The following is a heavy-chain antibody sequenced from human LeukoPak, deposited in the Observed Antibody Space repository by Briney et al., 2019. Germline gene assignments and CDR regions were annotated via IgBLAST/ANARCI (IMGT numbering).Heavy chain of an antibody. CDR2: IYYSGST. V-gene: IGHV4-39*07. Sequence: SETLSLTCTVSGGSISSSSYYRGWIRQPPGKGLEWIGSIYYSGSTYYNPSLKSRVTISVDTSKNQFSLKLSSVTAADTAVYYCARGLWVVGPSPKPNNWFDPWGQGTLVTVSS. J-gene: IGHJ5*02. CDR3: ARGLWVVGPSPKPNNWFDP. D-gene: IGHD2-15*01. CDR1: GGSISSSSYY.